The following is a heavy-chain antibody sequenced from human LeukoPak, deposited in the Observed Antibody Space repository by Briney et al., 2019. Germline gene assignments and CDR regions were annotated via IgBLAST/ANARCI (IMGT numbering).Heavy chain of an antibody. CDR3: AREGYYDILTGCLTDY. D-gene: IGHD3-9*01. V-gene: IGHV3-7*01. J-gene: IGHJ4*02. Sequence: GGSLRLSCAASGFTFSSYWMSWVRQAPGKGLEWVANIKQDGSEKYYVDSVKGRFTISRDNAKNSLYLQMNSLRAEDTAVYYCAREGYYDILTGCLTDYWGQGTLVTVSS. CDR1: GFTFSSYW. CDR2: IKQDGSEK.